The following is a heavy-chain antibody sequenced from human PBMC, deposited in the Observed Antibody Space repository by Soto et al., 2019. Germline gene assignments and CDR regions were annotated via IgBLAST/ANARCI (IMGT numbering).Heavy chain of an antibody. CDR1: GYIFTNYA. CDR2: INVGNGYT. Sequence: QVQLVQSGAGLKKPGASVKVSCKASGYIFTNYAMHWVRQAPGQRFEWMGWINVGNGYTQYSQKFQGRVTFTRDTSATTAYMELSSLRSEDTSIYYCARDLWAMDVWGQGTTVTVSS. J-gene: IGHJ6*02. CDR3: ARDLWAMDV. D-gene: IGHD3-10*01. V-gene: IGHV1-3*01.